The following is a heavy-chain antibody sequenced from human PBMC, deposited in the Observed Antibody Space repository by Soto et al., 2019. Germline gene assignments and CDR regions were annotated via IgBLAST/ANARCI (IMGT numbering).Heavy chain of an antibody. CDR3: ARFSLIGVVIIGWFDP. Sequence: ASVKVSCKASGYTFTSYGISWVRQAPGQGLEWMGWISAYNGNTNYAQKLQGGVTMTTDTSTSTAYMELRSLRSDDTAVYYCARFSLIGVVIIGWFDPWGQGTLVTVSS. CDR1: GYTFTSYG. CDR2: ISAYNGNT. J-gene: IGHJ5*02. V-gene: IGHV1-18*01. D-gene: IGHD3-3*01.